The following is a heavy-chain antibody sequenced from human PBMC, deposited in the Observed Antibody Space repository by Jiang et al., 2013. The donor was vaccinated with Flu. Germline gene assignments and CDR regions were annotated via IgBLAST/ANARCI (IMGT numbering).Heavy chain of an antibody. V-gene: IGHV2-70*11. D-gene: IGHD1-26*01. J-gene: IGHJ4*02. CDR2: IDWDDDE. CDR3: ARVREDSGTYLYDY. Sequence: KPTQTLTLTCTFSGFSLTTSGMCVSWIRQPPGKALEWLARIDWDDDEYYITTLKTRLTISKDTSRNQVVLTMTHMDPVDTATYYCARVREDSGTYLYDYWGPGNPGHRLL. CDR1: GFSLTTSGMC.